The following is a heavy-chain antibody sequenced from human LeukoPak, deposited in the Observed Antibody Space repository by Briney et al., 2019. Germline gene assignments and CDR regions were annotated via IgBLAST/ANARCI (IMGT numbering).Heavy chain of an antibody. J-gene: IGHJ4*02. Sequence: ASVTFSCKASGYTFTSYGISWVRQAPGQGLESMGWISAYNGNTNYAQKLQGRVTMTTDTSTSTAYMELRSLRSDDTAVYYCARGVNLGYCSSTSCSPDFDYWGQGTLVTVSS. V-gene: IGHV1-18*01. CDR3: ARGVNLGYCSSTSCSPDFDY. CDR1: GYTFTSYG. D-gene: IGHD2-2*01. CDR2: ISAYNGNT.